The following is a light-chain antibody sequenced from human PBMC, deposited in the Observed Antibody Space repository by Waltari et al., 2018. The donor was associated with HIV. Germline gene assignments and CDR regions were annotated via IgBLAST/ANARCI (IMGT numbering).Light chain of an antibody. Sequence: QMTQSPSSLSASVVDRVPITCQASQDISNYLNWYQQKPGKAPKLLIYDASNLETGVPSRFSGSGSGTDFTFTISSLQPEDIATYYCQQYDNLPYSFGQGTKLEIK. CDR1: QDISNY. CDR3: QQYDNLPYS. V-gene: IGKV1-33*01. J-gene: IGKJ2*03. CDR2: DAS.